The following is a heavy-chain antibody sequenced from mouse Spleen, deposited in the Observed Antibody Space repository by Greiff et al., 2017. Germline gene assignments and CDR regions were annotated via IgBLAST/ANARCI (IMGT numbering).Heavy chain of an antibody. Sequence: EVHLVESGPELEKPGASVKISCKASGYSFSGYNMNWVKQSNGKSLEWIGNIDPYYGGTSYNQKFKGKATLTVDKSSSTAYMQLKSLTSEDSAVYYCARKGELGRGWYFDVWGAGTTVTVSS. CDR3: ARKGELGRGWYFDV. J-gene: IGHJ1*01. CDR1: GYSFSGYN. D-gene: IGHD4-1*01. CDR2: IDPYYGGT. V-gene: IGHV1-39*01.